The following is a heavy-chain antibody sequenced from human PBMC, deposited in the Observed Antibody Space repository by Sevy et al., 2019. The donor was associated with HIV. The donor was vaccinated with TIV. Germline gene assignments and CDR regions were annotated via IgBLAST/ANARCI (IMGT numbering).Heavy chain of an antibody. Sequence: SETLSLTCTVSGGSISSYYWSWIRQPPGKGLEWIGYIYYSGSTNYNPSLKSRVTISVDTSKNQFSLKLSSVTAADTAMYYCAGGGYDILTGYLPYYYYYMDVWGKGTMVTVSS. V-gene: IGHV4-59*01. CDR2: IYYSGST. J-gene: IGHJ6*03. D-gene: IGHD3-9*01. CDR1: GGSISSYY. CDR3: AGGGYDILTGYLPYYYYYMDV.